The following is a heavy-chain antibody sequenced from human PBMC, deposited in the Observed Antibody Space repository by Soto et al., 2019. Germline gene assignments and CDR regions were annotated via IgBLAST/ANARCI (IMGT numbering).Heavy chain of an antibody. CDR2: ISYDGSNK. CDR3: ARDPGDIVVVPAVFFDY. V-gene: IGHV3-30-3*01. CDR1: GFTFSSYA. Sequence: PGGSLRLSCAASGFTFSSYAMHWVRQAPGKGLEWVAVISYDGSNKYYADSVKGRFTISRDNSKITLYLQMNSLRAEDTVVYYCARDPGDIVVVPAVFFDYWGQGTLVTVAS. D-gene: IGHD2-2*01. J-gene: IGHJ4*02.